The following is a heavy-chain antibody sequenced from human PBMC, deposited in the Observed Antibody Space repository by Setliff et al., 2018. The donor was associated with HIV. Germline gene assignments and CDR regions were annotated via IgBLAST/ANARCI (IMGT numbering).Heavy chain of an antibody. J-gene: IGHJ6*01. CDR1: GYMFSDYG. D-gene: IGHD2-2*01. CDR2: ITVHNGHT. CDR3: ARIVPATISGFYYYMDV. Sequence: ASVKVSCKASGYMFSDYGITWVRQAPGQGLEWMGWITVHNGHTNYAQKFQGRVAMTADTSATTASLELRSLRSDDTAVYYCARIVPATISGFYYYMDVWGQGSTVTVTS. V-gene: IGHV1-18*01.